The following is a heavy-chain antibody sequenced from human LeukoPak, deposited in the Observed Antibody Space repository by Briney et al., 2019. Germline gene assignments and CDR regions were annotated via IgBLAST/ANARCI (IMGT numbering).Heavy chain of an antibody. Sequence: GESLKISCRGSGYTFTRHWIGWVRQMPGRGLEWMGIIYPGDSDTRYSPSFQGQVTISADKSISTAYLQWSSLKASDTAMYYCARVCSSTSCYPPRYYFDYWGQGTLVTVSS. CDR2: IYPGDSDT. CDR1: GYTFTRHW. J-gene: IGHJ4*02. CDR3: ARVCSSTSCYPPRYYFDY. V-gene: IGHV5-51*01. D-gene: IGHD2-2*01.